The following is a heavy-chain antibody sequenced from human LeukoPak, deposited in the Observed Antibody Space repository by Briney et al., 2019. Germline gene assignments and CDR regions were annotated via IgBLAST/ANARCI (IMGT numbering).Heavy chain of an antibody. D-gene: IGHD4-11*01. CDR3: AKDLFYSNYGDASDI. J-gene: IGHJ3*02. CDR1: GFTFSSYS. CDR2: ISSSSSTI. Sequence: TGGSLRLSCAASGFTFSSYSMNWVRQAPGKGLEWVSYISSSSSTIYYADSVKGRFTISRDNAKNSLYLQMNSLRAEDTAVYYCAKDLFYSNYGDASDIWGQGTMVTVSS. V-gene: IGHV3-48*01.